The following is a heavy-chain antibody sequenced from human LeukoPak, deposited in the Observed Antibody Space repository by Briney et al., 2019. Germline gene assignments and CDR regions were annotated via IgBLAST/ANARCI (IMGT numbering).Heavy chain of an antibody. CDR1: GFTVSSNY. J-gene: IGHJ4*02. Sequence: GGSLRLSCAASGFTVSSNYMSWVRQAPGKGLEWVSVIYSGGSTYYADSVKGRFTISRDNSKNTLYLQMNSLRAEDTAVYYCASIPYYYDSSRYYALDYWGQGTLVTVSS. CDR2: IYSGGST. CDR3: ASIPYYYDSSRYYALDY. V-gene: IGHV3-53*01. D-gene: IGHD3-22*01.